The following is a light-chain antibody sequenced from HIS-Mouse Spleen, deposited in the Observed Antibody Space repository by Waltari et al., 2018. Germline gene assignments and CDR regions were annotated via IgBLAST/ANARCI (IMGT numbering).Light chain of an antibody. V-gene: IGKV1-5*03. Sequence: DIQMTQSPSTLSASVGDRDTITCRASQRISSWLAWYQQKPGKAPKLLIYKASSLESGVPSRFSGSGSGTEFTLTISSLQPDDFATYYCQQYNSYSLTFGGGTKVEIK. CDR1: QRISSW. CDR2: KAS. CDR3: QQYNSYSLT. J-gene: IGKJ4*01.